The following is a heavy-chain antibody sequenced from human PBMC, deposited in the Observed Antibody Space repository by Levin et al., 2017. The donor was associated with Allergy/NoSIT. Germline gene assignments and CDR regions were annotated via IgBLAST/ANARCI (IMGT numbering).Heavy chain of an antibody. D-gene: IGHD5-18*01. J-gene: IGHJ4*02. CDR1: GFTFSDYW. CDR3: ARDGWGYSKIDY. Sequence: GGSLRLSCVASGFTFSDYWMHWVRQAPGKGLVWVSRINSDGSSTSYVDSVKGRFTISRDNAKNTLYLQMNSLRAEDTAVYYCARDGWGYSKIDYWGQGTLVTVSS. CDR2: INSDGSST. V-gene: IGHV3-74*01.